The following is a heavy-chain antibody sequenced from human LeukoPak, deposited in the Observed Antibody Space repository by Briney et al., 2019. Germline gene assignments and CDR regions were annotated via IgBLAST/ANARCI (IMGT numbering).Heavy chain of an antibody. D-gene: IGHD2-21*02. CDR1: GFTFSNYW. Sequence: PGGSLRLSCAASGFTFSNYWMSWVRQAPGKGLEWVANIKPDGSEKYYVDSVKGRFTISRDNAKNSLYLQMHSLRAEDTAVYYCARGPCGGDCTYYFDYWGQGTLVTVSS. V-gene: IGHV3-7*05. J-gene: IGHJ4*02. CDR3: ARGPCGGDCTYYFDY. CDR2: IKPDGSEK.